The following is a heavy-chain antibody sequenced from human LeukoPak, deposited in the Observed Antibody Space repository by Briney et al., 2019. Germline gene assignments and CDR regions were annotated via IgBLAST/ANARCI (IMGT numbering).Heavy chain of an antibody. CDR1: GFTFSSYE. D-gene: IGHD3-10*02. Sequence: GGSLRLSCAASGFTFSSYEMNWVRQAPGKGLGWVSYISSSGSTIYYADSVKGRFTISRDNAKNSLYLQMNSLRAEDTAVYYCSELGITMIGGVWGKGTTVTISS. V-gene: IGHV3-48*03. CDR2: ISSSGSTI. J-gene: IGHJ6*04. CDR3: SELGITMIGGV.